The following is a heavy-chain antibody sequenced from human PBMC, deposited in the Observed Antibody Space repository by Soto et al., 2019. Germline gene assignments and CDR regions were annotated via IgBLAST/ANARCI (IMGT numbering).Heavy chain of an antibody. D-gene: IGHD4-17*01. CDR3: ARDPYSSTTVTIVDY. CDR1: GFTFTRHS. Sequence: GGSLRLSCAASGFTFTRHSMNWVRQAAGKGLEWISYISDSSGTIYYADSVKGRFTISRDNVQNSLYLQMNSLRDEDTAVYYCARDPYSSTTVTIVDYWGQGTQVTVSS. CDR2: ISDSSGTI. J-gene: IGHJ4*02. V-gene: IGHV3-48*02.